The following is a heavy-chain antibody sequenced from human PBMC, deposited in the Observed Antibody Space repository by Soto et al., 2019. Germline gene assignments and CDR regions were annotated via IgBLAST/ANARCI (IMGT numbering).Heavy chain of an antibody. CDR1: GYPFSGRY. V-gene: IGHV1-2*02. D-gene: IGHD2-2*01. CDR3: ARGYCSSNGCSDYFDY. J-gene: IGHJ4*02. CDR2: INPTTGGT. Sequence: ASVKVSCKASGYPFSGRYLHWVRQAPGQGLEWMALINPTTGGTKYAQKFQGRVSMTWDTSISTAYMEMSSLKSDDTAIYYCARGYCSSNGCSDYFDYWGQGTLVTVS.